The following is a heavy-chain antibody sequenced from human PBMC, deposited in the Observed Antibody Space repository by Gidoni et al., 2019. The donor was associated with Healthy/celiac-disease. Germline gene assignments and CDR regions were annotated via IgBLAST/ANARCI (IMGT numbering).Heavy chain of an antibody. CDR2: ISSSSSYI. D-gene: IGHD3-10*01. CDR3: ARQGRTYGSSSVYYYYYGMDV. J-gene: IGHJ6*02. V-gene: IGHV3-21*01. CDR1: GFTFRSYS. Sequence: EVQLVESGGGLVKPGGSLRLSCAASGFTFRSYSMNWVRQAPGKGLEWVSTISSSSSYIYYADAVKGRFTISRDNAKNSLYLQMNSLRAEDTAVYYCARQGRTYGSSSVYYYYYGMDVWGQGTTVTVSS.